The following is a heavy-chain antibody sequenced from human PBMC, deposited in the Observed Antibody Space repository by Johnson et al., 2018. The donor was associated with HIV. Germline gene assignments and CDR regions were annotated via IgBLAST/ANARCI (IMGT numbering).Heavy chain of an antibody. V-gene: IGHV3-30*02. J-gene: IGHJ3*02. Sequence: VQLVESGGGVVQPGGSLRLSCAASGFTFNSYGMHWVRQAPGKGLEWVTFIRYDGSDKYYADSVKGRFTITRDNSKNTLYLQMNSLRAEDTAVYYCARLGAITATGVGALDIWGRGTMVTVSS. CDR3: ARLGAITATGVGALDI. D-gene: IGHD7-27*01. CDR2: IRYDGSDK. CDR1: GFTFNSYG.